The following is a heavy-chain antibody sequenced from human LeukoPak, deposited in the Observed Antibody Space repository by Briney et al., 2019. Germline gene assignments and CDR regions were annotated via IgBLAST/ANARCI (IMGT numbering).Heavy chain of an antibody. D-gene: IGHD1-14*01. CDR2: IYYSGST. J-gene: IGHJ4*02. V-gene: IGHV4-59*01. CDR1: GCPISSYY. CDR3: ARTSGTSFDY. Sequence: KPSETLSLTCPVSGCPISSYYWSWIRPPPRKGLEWIGYIYYSGSTNYNPSLKSRVTISVDTSKNQFSLKLSSVTAADTAVYYCARTSGTSFDYWGQGTLVTVSS.